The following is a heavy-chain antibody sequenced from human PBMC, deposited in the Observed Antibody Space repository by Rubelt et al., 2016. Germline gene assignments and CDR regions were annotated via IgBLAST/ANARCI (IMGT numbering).Heavy chain of an antibody. CDR2: IIPVFGTA. CDR1: GGTFSSYA. CDR3: ATTIAIRPYYFDY. D-gene: IGHD6-6*01. Sequence: QVQLVQSGAEVKKPGSSVKVSCKASGGTFSSYAISWVRQAPGQGLEWMGGIIPVFGTANYAQKFQGRSTMTADESTSTAYRELSRLRSEDTAVYYGATTIAIRPYYFDYWGQGTLVTVSS. V-gene: IGHV1-69*01. J-gene: IGHJ4*02.